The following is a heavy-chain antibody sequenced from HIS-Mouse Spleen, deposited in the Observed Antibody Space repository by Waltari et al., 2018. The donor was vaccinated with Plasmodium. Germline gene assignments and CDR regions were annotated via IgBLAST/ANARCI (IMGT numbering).Heavy chain of an antibody. CDR3: ARDRITGTSYFDY. D-gene: IGHD1-7*01. Sequence: QLQLQESGPGLVKPSETLSLTCTVSGGSISRSSYYWGWLRQPPGQGLEWIGSIYYSGSTYYNPSLKSRVTISVDTSKNQFSLKLSSVTAADTAVYYCARDRITGTSYFDYWGQGTLVTVSS. CDR1: GGSISRSSYY. V-gene: IGHV4-39*07. J-gene: IGHJ4*02. CDR2: IYYSGST.